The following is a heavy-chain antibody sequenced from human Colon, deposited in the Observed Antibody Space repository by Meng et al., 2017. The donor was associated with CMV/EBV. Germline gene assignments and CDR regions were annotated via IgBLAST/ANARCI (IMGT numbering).Heavy chain of an antibody. CDR3: ERDSSSWYADY. V-gene: IGHV3-66*01. CDR2: IYSGGSK. D-gene: IGHD6-13*01. Sequence: EFQLVVSTGGLFRPRGSQVLGWASTGFTVSRIYMSSVRRAPVKGLEWVLFIYSGGSKYYPDSVKGRFTISSDNSKNTLYLQMNSLRAEDTFVYYCERDSSSWYADYWGQGTLVTVSS. CDR1: GFTVSRIY. J-gene: IGHJ4*02.